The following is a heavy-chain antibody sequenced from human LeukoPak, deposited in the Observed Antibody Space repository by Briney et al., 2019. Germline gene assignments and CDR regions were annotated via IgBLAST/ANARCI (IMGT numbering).Heavy chain of an antibody. D-gene: IGHD2-15*01. CDR3: ARDRVVVAATPGGYYGMDV. V-gene: IGHV3-64*01. J-gene: IGHJ6*02. CDR2: ISSNGGST. CDR1: GFTFSSYA. Sequence: GGSLRLSCAASGFTFSSYAMHGVRQAPGKGLEYVSAISSNGGSTYYANSVKGRFTISRDNSKNTLYLQMGSLRAEDMAVYYCARDRVVVAATPGGYYGMDVWGQGTTVTVSS.